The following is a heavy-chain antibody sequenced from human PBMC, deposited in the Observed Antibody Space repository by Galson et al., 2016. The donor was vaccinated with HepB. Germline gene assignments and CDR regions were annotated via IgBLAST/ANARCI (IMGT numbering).Heavy chain of an antibody. CDR1: GFTFSNAW. CDR2: IKSKTDGGTT. J-gene: IGHJ4*02. V-gene: IGHV3-15*01. D-gene: IGHD3-3*01. CDR3: TSLSYDFWSAYYYCDC. Sequence: SLRLSCAASGFTFSNAWMSWVRQAPGKGLEWVGRIKSKTDGGTTDYAAPVKGRFTISRDDSKNTLYLQMNGLKTEDTAVYYCTSLSYDFWSAYYYCDCWGQGTQVTVSS.